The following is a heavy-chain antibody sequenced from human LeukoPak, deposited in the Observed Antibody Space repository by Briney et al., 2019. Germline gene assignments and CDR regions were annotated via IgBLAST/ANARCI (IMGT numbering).Heavy chain of an antibody. CDR3: ARHPSNYYDTSGYFGCFDP. CDR1: GFTFSSYA. Sequence: GGSLRLSCAASGFTFSSYAMSWVRQAPGKGLEWVSAISGSGGSTYYADSVKGRFTISRDNSKNTLYLQMNSLRSEDTAVYYCARHPSNYYDTSGYFGCFDPWGQGTLVTVSS. J-gene: IGHJ5*02. V-gene: IGHV3-23*01. CDR2: ISGSGGST. D-gene: IGHD3-22*01.